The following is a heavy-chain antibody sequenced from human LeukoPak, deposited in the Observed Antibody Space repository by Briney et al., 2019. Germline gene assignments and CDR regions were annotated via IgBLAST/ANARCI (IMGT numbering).Heavy chain of an antibody. CDR2: IYYSGST. CDR1: GGSISSYY. Sequence: SETLSLTCTVSGGSISSYYWSWIRQPSGKALEWIGYIYYSGSTNYNPSLKSRVTISVDTSKNQFSLKLSSVTAADTAVYYCARLAYGSGSYYGDNWFDPWGQGTLVTVSS. V-gene: IGHV4-59*01. CDR3: ARLAYGSGSYYGDNWFDP. J-gene: IGHJ5*02. D-gene: IGHD3-10*01.